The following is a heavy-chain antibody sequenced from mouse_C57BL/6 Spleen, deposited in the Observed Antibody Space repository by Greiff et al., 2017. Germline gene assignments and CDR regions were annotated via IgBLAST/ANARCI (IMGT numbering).Heavy chain of an antibody. CDR2: IDPSDSYT. J-gene: IGHJ4*01. V-gene: IGHV1-69*01. CDR3: ARRDYYAMDY. CDR1: GYTFTSYW. Sequence: QVQLKQPGAELVMPGASVKMSCKASGYTFTSYWMHWVKQRPGQGLEWIGEIDPSDSYTTYNQKFKGKSTLTVDQSSSTAYMQLSSLTSEDSAVYDCARRDYYAMDYWGQGTSGTVSA.